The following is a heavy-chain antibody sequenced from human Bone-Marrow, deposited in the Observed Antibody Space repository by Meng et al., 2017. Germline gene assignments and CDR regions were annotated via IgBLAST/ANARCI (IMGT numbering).Heavy chain of an antibody. Sequence: QLPLKESGPGLVKPSQTLSLTCTVSGGSINSGNHYWSWIRQHPGKGLEYIGYIYYSGSTYYNPSLKSRVIISVDTSKNQFSLRLNSVTAADTAVYYCASLYGDSSVWYLDLWGRGTLVTVSS. D-gene: IGHD4-17*01. CDR3: ASLYGDSSVWYLDL. V-gene: IGHV4-31*03. CDR1: GGSINSGNHY. J-gene: IGHJ2*01. CDR2: IYYSGST.